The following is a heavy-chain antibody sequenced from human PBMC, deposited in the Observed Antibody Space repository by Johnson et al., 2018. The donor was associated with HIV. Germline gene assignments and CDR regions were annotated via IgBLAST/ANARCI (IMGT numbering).Heavy chain of an antibody. Sequence: QVQLVESGGGVVQPGRSLRLSCAASDFTFTNNAIHWVRQAPGKGLKWVAVISFDGNLKKYADSVKGRFTISRDNSKNTLYLQMNSLRAEDTAVYYCARDYETIWGQGTMVTVSS. J-gene: IGHJ3*02. CDR3: ARDYETI. CDR1: DFTFTNNA. CDR2: ISFDGNLK. D-gene: IGHD3-16*01. V-gene: IGHV3-30*04.